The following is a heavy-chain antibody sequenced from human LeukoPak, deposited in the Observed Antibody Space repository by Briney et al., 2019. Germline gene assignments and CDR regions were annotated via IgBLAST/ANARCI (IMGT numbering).Heavy chain of an antibody. CDR3: ATNVVGATTLYYYYYMDV. CDR1: GFTFTTYW. D-gene: IGHD1-26*01. Sequence: GGSLRLSCVGSGFTFTTYWMSWVRQAPGKGLEWVSVIYSGGSTYYADSVKGRFTISRDNSKNTLYLQMNSLRAEDTAVYYCATNVVGATTLYYYYYMDVWGKGTTVTISS. V-gene: IGHV3-66*01. CDR2: IYSGGST. J-gene: IGHJ6*03.